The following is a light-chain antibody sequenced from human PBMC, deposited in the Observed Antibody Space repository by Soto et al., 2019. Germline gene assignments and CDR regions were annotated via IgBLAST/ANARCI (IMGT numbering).Light chain of an antibody. J-gene: IGKJ5*01. CDR1: QDISNY. V-gene: IGKV1-33*01. CDR3: QQYDNLPIN. CDR2: DAS. Sequence: DIQMTHSPSSRSASVGDRGTSTCQASQDISNYLNWYQQKPGKAPKLLIYDASNLETGVPSRFSGSGSGTDFTFTISSLQPEDIATYYCQQYDNLPINCGQGKRRENK.